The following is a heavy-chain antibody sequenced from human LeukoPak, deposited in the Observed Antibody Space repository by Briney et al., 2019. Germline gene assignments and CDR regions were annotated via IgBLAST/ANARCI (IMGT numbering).Heavy chain of an antibody. CDR1: GGSISSGGYY. V-gene: IGHV4-39*07. D-gene: IGHD3-10*01. CDR2: INHSGST. Sequence: SETLSLTCTVSGGSISSGGYYWSWIRQPPGKGLEWIGEINHSGSTNYNPSLKSRVTISVDTSKNQFSLKLSSVTAADTAVYYCASCYGSGSYNWFDPWGQGTLVTVSS. CDR3: ASCYGSGSYNWFDP. J-gene: IGHJ5*02.